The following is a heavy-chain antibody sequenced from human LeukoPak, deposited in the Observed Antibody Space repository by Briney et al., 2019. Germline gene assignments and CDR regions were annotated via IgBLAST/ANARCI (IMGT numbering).Heavy chain of an antibody. V-gene: IGHV4-4*02. Sequence: SETLSLTCTVSGGSISSSYWWSWVRQPPGKGLEWIGDISHSGSTNYNPSLKSRVTMSVGKSKNQFSLKLNSVTAADTAVYFCARGDNYNFDYWGQGTLVTVSS. J-gene: IGHJ4*02. D-gene: IGHD4-11*01. CDR3: ARGDNYNFDY. CDR2: ISHSGST. CDR1: GGSISSSYW.